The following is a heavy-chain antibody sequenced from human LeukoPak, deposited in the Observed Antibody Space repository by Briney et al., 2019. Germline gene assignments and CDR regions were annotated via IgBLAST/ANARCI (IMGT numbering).Heavy chain of an antibody. CDR2: ISSSSGTI. D-gene: IGHD3-10*01. CDR1: GFTFSTYS. CDR3: ARDQSDYYGSGSYSEGSY. V-gene: IGHV3-48*02. J-gene: IGHJ4*02. Sequence: GGSLRLSCAASGFTFSTYSMKWVRQAPGKGLEWVSYISSSSGTIYYADSVKGLFTISRDNAKNSLYLQMNGLRDEDTAVYYCARDQSDYYGSGSYSEGSYWGQGTLVTVSS.